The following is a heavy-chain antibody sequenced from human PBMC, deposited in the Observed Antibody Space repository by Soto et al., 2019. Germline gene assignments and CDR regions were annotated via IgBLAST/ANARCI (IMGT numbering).Heavy chain of an antibody. Sequence: GGSPRLSCAASGFTFSSYAMHWVRQAPGKGLEWVAVISYDGSNKYYADSVKGRFTISRDNSKNTLYLQMNSLRAEDTAVYYCAREGAAAGIRGSGMDVWGQGTTVTVSS. J-gene: IGHJ6*02. D-gene: IGHD6-13*01. V-gene: IGHV3-30-3*01. CDR1: GFTFSSYA. CDR2: ISYDGSNK. CDR3: AREGAAAGIRGSGMDV.